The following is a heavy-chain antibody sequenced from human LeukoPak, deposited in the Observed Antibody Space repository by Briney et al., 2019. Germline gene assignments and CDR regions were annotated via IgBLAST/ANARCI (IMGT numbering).Heavy chain of an antibody. CDR3: ARMRYGPAGTFGPQWDY. Sequence: PSETLSLTCTVSGGSISSSSYYWSWIRQPPGKGLEWIGYIYYSGSTNYNPSLKSRVTISVDTSKNQFSLKLSSVTAADTAVYYCARMRYGPAGTFGPQWDYWGQGTLVTVSS. CDR1: GGSISSSSYY. D-gene: IGHD6-19*01. V-gene: IGHV4-61*05. J-gene: IGHJ4*02. CDR2: IYYSGST.